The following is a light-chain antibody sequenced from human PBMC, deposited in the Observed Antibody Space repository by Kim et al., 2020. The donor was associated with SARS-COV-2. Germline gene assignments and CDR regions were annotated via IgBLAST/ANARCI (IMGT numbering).Light chain of an antibody. CDR2: EVS. J-gene: IGLJ2*01. CDR3: CSYRSGSIVV. V-gene: IGLV2-18*02. CDR1: SSDVGSYNR. Sequence: QSALTQPPSVSGSPGQSVTISCTGTSSDVGSYNRVSWYQQPPGTAPKLMIHEVSNRPSGVPDRFSGSKSGNTASLTISGLQAEDEADYYCCSYRSGSIVVFGGGTQLTVL.